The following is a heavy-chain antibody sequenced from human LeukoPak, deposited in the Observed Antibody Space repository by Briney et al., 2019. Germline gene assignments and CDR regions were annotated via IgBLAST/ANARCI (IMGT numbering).Heavy chain of an antibody. CDR1: GGTFSSYA. D-gene: IGHD3-10*01. CDR2: VDPSGDIA. Sequence: ASVKVSCKASGGTFSSYAISWVRQASGEGFEWMGIVDPSGDIATYAQKFQGRVTLTTDTSTSTFYMEPSSLRSEDTAIYYCARDSFGVRGFDHWGQGTPVTVSS. CDR3: ARDSFGVRGFDH. J-gene: IGHJ4*02. V-gene: IGHV1-69*04.